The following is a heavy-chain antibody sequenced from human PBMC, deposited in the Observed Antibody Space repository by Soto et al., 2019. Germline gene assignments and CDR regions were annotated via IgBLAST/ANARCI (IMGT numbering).Heavy chain of an antibody. J-gene: IGHJ5*02. Sequence: EVQLLESGGGLVQPGGSLRLSCAASGFTFGSYAMSWVRQAPGKGLEWVGRIRSKTNSYATAYAASVKGRFTISRDDSKDTAYLQMNSLKTEDTAVYSCTRDPRNYYDSIGSANWFDPWGQGTLVTVSS. V-gene: IGHV3-73*01. D-gene: IGHD3-22*01. CDR1: GFTFGSYA. CDR2: IRSKTNSYAT. CDR3: TRDPRNYYDSIGSANWFDP.